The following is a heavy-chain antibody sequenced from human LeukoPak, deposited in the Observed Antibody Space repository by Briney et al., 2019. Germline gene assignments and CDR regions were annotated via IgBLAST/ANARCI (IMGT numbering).Heavy chain of an antibody. Sequence: SETLSLTCTVSGGSISSSSYYWGWIRQPPGKGLEWIGSIYYSGSTYYNPSLKSRVTISVDTSKNQFSLKLSSVTAADTAVYYCARGIVMGAAAGTVDYWGQGTLVTVSS. CDR3: ARGIVMGAAAGTVDY. J-gene: IGHJ4*02. V-gene: IGHV4-39*01. D-gene: IGHD6-13*01. CDR2: IYYSGST. CDR1: GGSISSSSYY.